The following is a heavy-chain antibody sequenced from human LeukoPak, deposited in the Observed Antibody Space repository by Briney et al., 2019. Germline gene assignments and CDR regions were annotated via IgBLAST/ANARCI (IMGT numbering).Heavy chain of an antibody. V-gene: IGHV1-24*01. CDR3: ATVYYYGSGSYPFDY. CDR1: GYTLTELS. Sequence: ASVKVSCKVSGYTLTELSMHWVRQAPGKGLEWMGGFDPEDGETIYAQKFQGRVTMTEDTSTDTAYMELSSLRSEDTAVYYCATVYYYGSGSYPFDYWGQGTLVTVSS. CDR2: FDPEDGET. J-gene: IGHJ4*02. D-gene: IGHD3-10*01.